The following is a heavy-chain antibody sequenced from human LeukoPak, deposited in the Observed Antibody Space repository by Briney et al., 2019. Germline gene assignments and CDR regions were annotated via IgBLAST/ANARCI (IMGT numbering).Heavy chain of an antibody. CDR3: TRGLYGSPGDN. D-gene: IGHD1-26*01. CDR2: INTSGGST. Sequence: PGGSLRLSCAASGFTFSNYAMSWVRQAPGKGLEWVSSINTSGGSTSYADSVKGRFTISRDNAKNTLFLQMNSLRGEDTAVYFCTRGLYGSPGDNWGQGTLVTVSS. J-gene: IGHJ4*02. CDR1: GFTFSNYA. V-gene: IGHV3-23*01.